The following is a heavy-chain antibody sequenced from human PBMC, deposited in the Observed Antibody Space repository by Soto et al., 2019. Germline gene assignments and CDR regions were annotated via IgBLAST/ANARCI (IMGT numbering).Heavy chain of an antibody. V-gene: IGHV1-18*01. Sequence: ASVKVSCKASGYTFTSYGISWVRRAPGQGLEWMGWISAYNGNTNYAQKLQGRVTMTTDTSTSTAYMELRSLRSDDTAVYYCARQTTVVTPSAFDIWGQGTMVTVPS. D-gene: IGHD4-17*01. CDR1: GYTFTSYG. CDR2: ISAYNGNT. CDR3: ARQTTVVTPSAFDI. J-gene: IGHJ3*02.